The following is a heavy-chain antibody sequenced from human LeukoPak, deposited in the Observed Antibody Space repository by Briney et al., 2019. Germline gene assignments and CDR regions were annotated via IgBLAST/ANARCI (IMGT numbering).Heavy chain of an antibody. Sequence: ASVKVSCKASGHTSPSDGVSWVRQAPGQGLEWMGWISADNANTKYAQKFQGRVTVIIATSTNTAYMELRGLKSDDTALYYCARGWEPHDWGQGTLVTVSS. V-gene: IGHV1-18*01. CDR1: GHTSPSDG. D-gene: IGHD4-23*01. J-gene: IGHJ4*02. CDR2: ISADNANT. CDR3: ARGWEPHD.